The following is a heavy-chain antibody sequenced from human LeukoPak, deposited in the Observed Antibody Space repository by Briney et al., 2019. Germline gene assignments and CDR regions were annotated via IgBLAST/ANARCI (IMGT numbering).Heavy chain of an antibody. Sequence: PGGSPRLSCAASGFTVSGDYMSWVRQAPGKRLEWVSGISWNSGSIGYADSVKGRFTISRDNAKNSLYLQMNSLRAEDTALYYCAKDIRGSSGWYGAFDIWGQGTMVTVSS. D-gene: IGHD6-19*01. CDR3: AKDIRGSSGWYGAFDI. CDR1: GFTVSGDY. J-gene: IGHJ3*02. V-gene: IGHV3-9*01. CDR2: ISWNSGSI.